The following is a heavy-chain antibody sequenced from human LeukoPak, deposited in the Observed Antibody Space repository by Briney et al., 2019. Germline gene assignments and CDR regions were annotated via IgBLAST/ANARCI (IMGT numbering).Heavy chain of an antibody. V-gene: IGHV1-18*01. J-gene: IGHJ4*02. D-gene: IGHD3-10*01. CDR1: GYTFTTYG. CDR3: ARYNSMFRGVTTSDY. Sequence: GASVKASCKASGYTFTTYGFNWVRQAPGQGLEWMGNSAYNGNTNYAQKFQDRVTMTTDTSTSTAYMELRSLRSDDTAVYYCARYNSMFRGVTTSDYWGQGTLVTVSS. CDR2: SAYNGNT.